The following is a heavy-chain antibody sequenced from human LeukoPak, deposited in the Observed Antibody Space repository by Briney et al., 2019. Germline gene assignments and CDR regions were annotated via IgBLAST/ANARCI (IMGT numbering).Heavy chain of an antibody. Sequence: ASVKVSCKASGYTSTSYDINWVRQATGQGLEWMGWMNPNSGNTGYAQKFQGRVTMTRNTSISTAYMELSSLRSEDTAVYYCARGQHSMYGDYGALDPWGQGTLVTVSS. CDR1: GYTSTSYD. V-gene: IGHV1-8*01. D-gene: IGHD4-17*01. CDR2: MNPNSGNT. CDR3: ARGQHSMYGDYGALDP. J-gene: IGHJ5*02.